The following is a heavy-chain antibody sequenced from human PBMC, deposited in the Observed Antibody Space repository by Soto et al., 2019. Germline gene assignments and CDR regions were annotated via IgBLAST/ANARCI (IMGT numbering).Heavy chain of an antibody. J-gene: IGHJ5*02. V-gene: IGHV3-64*01. Sequence: GGSLRLSCAASGFTFSSYAMHWVRQAPGKGLEYVSAISSNGGSTYYANSVKGRFTISRDNSKNTLYLQMGSLRAADTALYYCARGVYLSLVRTGWFDPWGQGTLVTVSS. CDR3: ARGVYLSLVRTGWFDP. CDR2: ISSNGGST. D-gene: IGHD3-10*01. CDR1: GFTFSSYA.